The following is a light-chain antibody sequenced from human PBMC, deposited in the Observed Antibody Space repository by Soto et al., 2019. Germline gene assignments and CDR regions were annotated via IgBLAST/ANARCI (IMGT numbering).Light chain of an antibody. V-gene: IGKV1-5*01. CDR1: QSIRKW. CDR2: DAS. Sequence: DIQMTQSPSPLSASVGDRVIITCRASQSIRKWLAWYQQKPGKAPNLLIYDASSLQSGVPARFSGSGSGTECTLTISDLQPDDVATYYCQQYTLYLETFGQGTKVDIK. CDR3: QQYTLYLET. J-gene: IGKJ1*01.